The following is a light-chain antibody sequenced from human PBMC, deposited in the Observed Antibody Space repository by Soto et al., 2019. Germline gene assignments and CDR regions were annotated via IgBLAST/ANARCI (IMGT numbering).Light chain of an antibody. CDR3: VLYMGSGIRV. CDR2: STN. V-gene: IGLV8-61*01. CDR1: SGSVSTSYY. Sequence: QAVVTQEPSFSVSPGGTVTLTCGWSSGSVSTSYYPSWYQQTPLQDPRTLIYSTNPRSSGVPDRFSGSILGNKAALTITGAQADDESDYYCVLYMGSGIRVFGGGTKLTVL. J-gene: IGLJ3*02.